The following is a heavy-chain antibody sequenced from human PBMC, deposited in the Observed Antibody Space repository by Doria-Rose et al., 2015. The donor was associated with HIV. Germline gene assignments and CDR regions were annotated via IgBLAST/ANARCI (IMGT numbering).Heavy chain of an antibody. D-gene: IGHD6-13*01. CDR2: IFSDDES. CDR1: GVSLSSPGVG. Sequence: QVTLKESGPVLVKPTETLTLTCTVSGVSLSSPGVGVSWIRQPPGKALEWLANIFSDDESTYKTSLKSRLTISRATSKSQVVLTMTDMDPVDTATYYCARIKSSRWYHKYYFDFWGQGTLVIVAA. J-gene: IGHJ4*02. V-gene: IGHV2-26*01. CDR3: ARIKSSRWYHKYYFDF.